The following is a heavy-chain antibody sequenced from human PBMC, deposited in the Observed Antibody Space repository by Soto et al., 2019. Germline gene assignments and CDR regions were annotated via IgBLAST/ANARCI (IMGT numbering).Heavy chain of an antibody. CDR1: GFTFSNYV. CDR2: ISWNSGSI. D-gene: IGHD3-10*01. J-gene: IGHJ4*02. V-gene: IGHV3-9*01. CDR3: AKDAHYYGSGSCSN. Sequence: GGSLRLSCAASGFTFSNYVLSWVRQAPGKGLEWVSGISWNSGSIGYADSVKGRFTISRDNAKNSLYLQMNSLRAEDTALYYCAKDAHYYGSGSCSNWGQGTLVTVSS.